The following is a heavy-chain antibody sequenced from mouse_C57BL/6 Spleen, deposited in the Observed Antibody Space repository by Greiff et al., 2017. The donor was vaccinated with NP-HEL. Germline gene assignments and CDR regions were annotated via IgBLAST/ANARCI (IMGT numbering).Heavy chain of an antibody. CDR3: SRFPDGYYWYFDV. CDR1: GYTFTSYW. J-gene: IGHJ1*03. CDR2: INPGNGVT. D-gene: IGHD2-3*01. V-gene: IGHV1-53*01. Sequence: QVQLQQPGTELVKPGASVKLSCKASGYTFTSYWMHWVKQRPGQGLEWIGNINPGNGVTNYNEKFKRKATLTVDTSSSTAYLQLSSLTSEDPAVYDCSRFPDGYYWYFDVWGTGTTVTVSS.